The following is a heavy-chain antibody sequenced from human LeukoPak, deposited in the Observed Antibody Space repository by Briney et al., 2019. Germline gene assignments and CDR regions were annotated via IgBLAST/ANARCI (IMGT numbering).Heavy chain of an antibody. Sequence: PGGSLRLSCAASGFTFSSYAMSWVRQAPGKGLEWVSAISGSGGSTYYADSVKGRFTISRDNSKNTLYLQMNSLRAEDTAVYYCAKVKVAYSSGWYYFDYWGQGTLVTVSS. CDR1: GFTFSSYA. J-gene: IGHJ4*02. V-gene: IGHV3-23*01. CDR2: ISGSGGST. CDR3: AKVKVAYSSGWYYFDY. D-gene: IGHD6-19*01.